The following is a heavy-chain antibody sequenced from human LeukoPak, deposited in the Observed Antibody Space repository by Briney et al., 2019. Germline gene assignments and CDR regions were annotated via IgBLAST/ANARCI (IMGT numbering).Heavy chain of an antibody. CDR1: GFTFSSYA. V-gene: IGHV3-64*01. CDR2: ISSNGGST. D-gene: IGHD6-19*01. J-gene: IGHJ3*02. Sequence: GGSLRLSCAASGFTFSSYAMHWVRQAPGKGLEYVSAISSNGGSTYYANSVKGRFTISRDNSKNTLYLQMGSLRAEDMAVYYCARVGGSGWYGAFDIWGQGTMVTVSS. CDR3: ARVGGSGWYGAFDI.